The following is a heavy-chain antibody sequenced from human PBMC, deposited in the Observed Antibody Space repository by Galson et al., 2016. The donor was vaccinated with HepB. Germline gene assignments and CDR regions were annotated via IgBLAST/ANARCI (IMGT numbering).Heavy chain of an antibody. V-gene: IGHV5-51*01. D-gene: IGHD2-15*01. CDR3: ARQICSGGSCYSGTDD. Sequence: QSGAEVTKPGESLKVSCKGSGYKFSSYWIGWVRQVPGKGLEWMGIIYPGDSDTRYSPSFQGQVTISADKSTSTAYLQWSSLKASDTAIYYCARQICSGGSCYSGTDDWGQGTLVTVSS. CDR2: IYPGDSDT. CDR1: GYKFSSYW. J-gene: IGHJ4*02.